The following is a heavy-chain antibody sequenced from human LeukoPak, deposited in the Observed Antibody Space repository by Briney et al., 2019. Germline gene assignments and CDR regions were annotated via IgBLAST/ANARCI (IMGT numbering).Heavy chain of an antibody. CDR2: IYYSGST. V-gene: IGHV4-59*12. CDR1: GGSISSYY. Sequence: SETLSLTCTVSGGSISSYYWSWIRQPPGKGLEWIGYIYYSGSTNYNPSLKSRVTISVDTSKNQFSLKLSSVTAADTAVYYCARVGSTSGSYTDFDYWGQGTLVTVSS. D-gene: IGHD1-26*01. CDR3: ARVGSTSGSYTDFDY. J-gene: IGHJ4*02.